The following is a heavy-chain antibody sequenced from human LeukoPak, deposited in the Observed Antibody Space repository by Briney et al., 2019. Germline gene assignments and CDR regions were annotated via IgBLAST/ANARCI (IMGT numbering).Heavy chain of an antibody. D-gene: IGHD3-10*01. CDR1: GFTFSSYS. V-gene: IGHV3-21*01. Sequence: PGGSLRLSCAASGFTFSSYSMNWVRQAPGKGPEWVSSISSSSSYIYYADSVKGRFTISRDNAKNSLYLQMNSLRAEDTAVYYCASRFPYGSGSGFDPWGQGTLVTVSS. CDR2: ISSSSSYI. CDR3: ASRFPYGSGSGFDP. J-gene: IGHJ5*02.